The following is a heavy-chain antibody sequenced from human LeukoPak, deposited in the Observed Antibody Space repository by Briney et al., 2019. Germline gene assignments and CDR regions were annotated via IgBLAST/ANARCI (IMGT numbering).Heavy chain of an antibody. Sequence: GGSLRLSCAASGFTFNTYTMNWVRQAPGKGLEWVSSITASSTAIYSADSVKGRFTISRDNAKNFLYLQMNSLRAEDTAVYYCARTYYDILTGYNPYFDYWGQGILVTVSS. J-gene: IGHJ4*02. D-gene: IGHD3-9*01. CDR1: GFTFNTYT. V-gene: IGHV3-21*01. CDR2: ITASSTAI. CDR3: ARTYYDILTGYNPYFDY.